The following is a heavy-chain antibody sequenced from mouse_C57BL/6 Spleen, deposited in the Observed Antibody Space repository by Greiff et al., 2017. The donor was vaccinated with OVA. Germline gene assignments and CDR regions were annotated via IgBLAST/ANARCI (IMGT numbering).Heavy chain of an antibody. CDR3: ARDLDPFAY. CDR2: ISYDGSN. CDR1: GYSITSGYY. Sequence: EVQLQQSGPGLVKPSQSLSLTCSVTGYSITSGYYWNWIRQFPGNKLEWMGYISYDGSNNYNPSLKNRISITRDTSTNQFFLKLNSVTTEDTATYYCARDLDPFAYWGQGTLVTVSA. V-gene: IGHV3-6*01. J-gene: IGHJ3*01.